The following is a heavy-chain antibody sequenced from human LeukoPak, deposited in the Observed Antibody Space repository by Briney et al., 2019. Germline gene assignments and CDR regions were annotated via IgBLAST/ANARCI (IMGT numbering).Heavy chain of an antibody. CDR2: ISSSSSYI. V-gene: IGHV3-21*01. Sequence: GGSLRLSCAASGFTFSSYSMNWVRQAPGKGLEWVSSISSSSSYIYYADSVKGRFTISRDNAKNSLYLQMNSLRAEDTAVYYCARGGGWYAYYFDYWGQGTLVTVSS. J-gene: IGHJ4*02. CDR1: GFTFSSYS. D-gene: IGHD6-19*01. CDR3: ARGGGWYAYYFDY.